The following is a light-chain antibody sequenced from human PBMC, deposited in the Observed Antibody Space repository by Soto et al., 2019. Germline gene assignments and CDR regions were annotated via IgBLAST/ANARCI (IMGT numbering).Light chain of an antibody. V-gene: IGKV1-12*02. CDR1: QTVSSW. CDR3: QQASSFPS. CDR2: AAS. J-gene: IGKJ5*01. Sequence: DLQLTQSPSSVSASVGDSVTITCRASQTVSSWLAWYQQRPGKAPKLLIYAASSLQGGVPSRFSGSGSGTYFHLSISSLQPEDFATYSCQQASSFPSFGQGTRLEIK.